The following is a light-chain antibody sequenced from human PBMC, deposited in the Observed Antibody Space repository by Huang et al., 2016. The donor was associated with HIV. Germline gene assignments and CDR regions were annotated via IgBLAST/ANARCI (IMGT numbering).Light chain of an antibody. Sequence: EIVLTQSPGTLSLSPGERATLSCRASQSVNSGYLAWYQQKPGQAPRRLIYGASSMATGIPGRFSGSGSGTDFTLTISRLQPEDFAVYFCQQYGSSPGTFGQGTKVEMK. V-gene: IGKV3-20*01. CDR2: GAS. CDR3: QQYGSSPGT. J-gene: IGKJ1*01. CDR1: QSVNSGY.